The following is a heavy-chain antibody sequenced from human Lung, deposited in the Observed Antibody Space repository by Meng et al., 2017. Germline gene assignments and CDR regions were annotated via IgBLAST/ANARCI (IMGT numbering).Heavy chain of an antibody. CDR2: INHSGST. J-gene: IGHJ4*02. V-gene: IGHV4-34*01. Sequence: QVQPQQWGAGLLKPSETLSLTCVVSGGSFSDYSWSWIRQPPGKGLEWIGEINHSGSTNYNPSLESRATISVDTSQNNLSLKLSSVTAADSAVYYCARGPTTMAHDFDYWGQGTLVTVSS. CDR1: GGSFSDYS. CDR3: ARGPTTMAHDFDY. D-gene: IGHD4-11*01.